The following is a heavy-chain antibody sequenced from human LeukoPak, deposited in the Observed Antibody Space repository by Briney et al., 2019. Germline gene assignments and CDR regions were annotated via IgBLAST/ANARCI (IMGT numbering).Heavy chain of an antibody. V-gene: IGHV3-21*01. D-gene: IGHD6-19*01. J-gene: IGHJ4*02. CDR1: GFTFSSYS. CDR3: ARDAPSGFFY. Sequence: GGSLRLSCAASGFTFSSYSMNWVRQAPGKGLEWVSSISSSSSYIYYADSVKGRFTISRDNTKNLLYLQMNSLRAEDTAVYYCARDAPSGFFYWGQGTLVTVSS. CDR2: ISSSSSYI.